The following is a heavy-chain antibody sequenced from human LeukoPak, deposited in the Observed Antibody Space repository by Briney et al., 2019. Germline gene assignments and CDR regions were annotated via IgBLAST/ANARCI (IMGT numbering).Heavy chain of an antibody. J-gene: IGHJ4*02. CDR2: INPNSGGT. CDR3: ARDWDIIAAAMGDLDY. CDR1: GYIFTDYY. Sequence: GASVKVSCKASGYIFTDYYMHWVRQAPGQELGWMGRINPNSGGTNYAQKFQGRVTMTRDTSISTAYTELSSLRSEDTAVYYCARDWDIIAAAMGDLDYWGQGTLVTVSS. D-gene: IGHD6-13*01. V-gene: IGHV1/OR15-1*02.